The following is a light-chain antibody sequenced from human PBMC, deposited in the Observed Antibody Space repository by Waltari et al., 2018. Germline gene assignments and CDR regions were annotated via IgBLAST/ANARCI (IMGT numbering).Light chain of an antibody. Sequence: EIVLTQSPGTLSPPPGERATPSCRASQSVSRPLAWYQQKPGQAPRLLIFGASNRATGIPDRFSGSGSGTDFSLIITRLEPEDSAMYYCQHYVRLPATFGQGTKVEIK. CDR2: GAS. J-gene: IGKJ1*01. CDR1: QSVSRP. V-gene: IGKV3-20*01. CDR3: QHYVRLPAT.